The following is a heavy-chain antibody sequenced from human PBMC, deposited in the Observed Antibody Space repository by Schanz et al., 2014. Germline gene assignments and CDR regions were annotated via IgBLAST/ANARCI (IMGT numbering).Heavy chain of an antibody. D-gene: IGHD3-10*01. J-gene: IGHJ4*02. Sequence: EVRLLESGGGLVQPGGSLRLSCVGSGFTFGSYAMNWVRQAPGKGLEWVSTIRTSASDTFYADSVKGRFTISRDNSKNTLYLQMNSLRAEDTAVYYCARVRTIYGSGAMGYWGQGTLVTVSS. V-gene: IGHV3-23*01. CDR3: ARVRTIYGSGAMGY. CDR1: GFTFGSYA. CDR2: IRTSASDT.